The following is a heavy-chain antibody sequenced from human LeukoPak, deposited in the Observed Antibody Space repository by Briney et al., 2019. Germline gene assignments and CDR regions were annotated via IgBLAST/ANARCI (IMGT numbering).Heavy chain of an antibody. CDR3: AREAVAGFNWFDP. D-gene: IGHD6-19*01. Sequence: PGRSLRLSCAASGFTFSSYGMHWVRQAPGKGLEWVAAIWYDGSNKYYADSVKGRFTISRDNSKNTLYLQMNSLRAEDTAVYYCAREAVAGFNWFDPWGQGTLVTVSS. J-gene: IGHJ5*02. V-gene: IGHV3-33*01. CDR1: GFTFSSYG. CDR2: IWYDGSNK.